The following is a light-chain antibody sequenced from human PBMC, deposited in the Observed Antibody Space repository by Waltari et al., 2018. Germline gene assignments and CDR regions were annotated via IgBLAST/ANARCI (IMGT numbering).Light chain of an antibody. Sequence: SYELTQPPSVSVSPGQTARITCSGDALPKQYAYWYQQKAGQAPVLGNYKEPERPPGIPGRFSGSRSGTTVTLTISGVQAEDEADYYCQSADSATYVIFGGGTKLTVL. CDR3: QSADSATYVI. J-gene: IGLJ2*01. CDR1: ALPKQY. CDR2: KEP. V-gene: IGLV3-25*03.